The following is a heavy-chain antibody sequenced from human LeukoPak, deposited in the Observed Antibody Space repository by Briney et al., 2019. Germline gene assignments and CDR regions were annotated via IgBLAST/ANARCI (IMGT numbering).Heavy chain of an antibody. CDR3: ARDRLLWFGESNTDY. D-gene: IGHD3-10*01. V-gene: IGHV3-23*01. Sequence: AGGSLRLSCAASGFTFSSYAMSWVRQAPGKGLEWVSAISGSGGSTYYADSVKGRFTISRDNSKNTLYLQMNSLRAEDTAVYYCARDRLLWFGESNTDYWGQGTLSPSPQ. J-gene: IGHJ4*02. CDR2: ISGSGGST. CDR1: GFTFSSYA.